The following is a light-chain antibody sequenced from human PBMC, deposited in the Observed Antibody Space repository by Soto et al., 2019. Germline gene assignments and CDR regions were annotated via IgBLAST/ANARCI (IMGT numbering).Light chain of an antibody. Sequence: DIVMTQSPATLSVSPGERVTLSCRASQSVSRNLAWYQQKPGQPPRLLIFGASTRANGIPARFSGSGSGTEFTLTISSLQSEDFAVYYCQQRNNWPSTTFGPGTKVDIK. CDR1: QSVSRN. J-gene: IGKJ3*01. CDR3: QQRNNWPSTT. CDR2: GAS. V-gene: IGKV3D-15*01.